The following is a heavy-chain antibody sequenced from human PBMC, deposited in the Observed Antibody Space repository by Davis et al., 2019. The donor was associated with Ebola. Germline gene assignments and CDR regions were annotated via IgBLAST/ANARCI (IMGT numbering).Heavy chain of an antibody. CDR3: ARVRSNYYYYAMDV. Sequence: GESLKISCSASGFPFSTFQMHWVRQAPGKGLVWVSHINGDSSTTTYAASVKGRFTISRDNAKKTLYLQMNSLRAEDTAVYYCARVRSNYYYYAMDVWGQGTTVTVSS. J-gene: IGHJ6*02. V-gene: IGHV3-74*01. CDR2: INGDSSTT. CDR1: GFPFSTFQ.